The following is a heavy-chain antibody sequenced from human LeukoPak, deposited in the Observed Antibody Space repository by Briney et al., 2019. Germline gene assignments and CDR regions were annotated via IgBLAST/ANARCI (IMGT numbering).Heavy chain of an antibody. J-gene: IGHJ4*02. V-gene: IGHV3-7*03. D-gene: IGHD4-11*01. Sequence: PGGSLRLSCAASGFTFSSYWMNWARQAPGKGLEWVASINHNGNVNYYVDSVKGRFTISRDNAKNSLYLQMSNLRAEDTAVYFCAKGYSVSPWSYFDYWGQGTLVTVSS. CDR3: AKGYSVSPWSYFDY. CDR2: INHNGNVN. CDR1: GFTFSSYW.